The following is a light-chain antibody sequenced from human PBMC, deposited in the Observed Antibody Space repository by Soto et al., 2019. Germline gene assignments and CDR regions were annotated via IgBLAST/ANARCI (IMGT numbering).Light chain of an antibody. CDR3: QQYGSYLLT. CDR1: QSVDSSY. Sequence: EGVLTQSPGSLSLSPGERAALSCRASQSVDSSYFAWYQQRPGQAPRLLIYETSTRATGIPDRFSGSGSGTDFTLTVSRLEPEDFAVYFCQQYGSYLLTFGGGTKVDIK. V-gene: IGKV3-20*01. J-gene: IGKJ4*01. CDR2: ETS.